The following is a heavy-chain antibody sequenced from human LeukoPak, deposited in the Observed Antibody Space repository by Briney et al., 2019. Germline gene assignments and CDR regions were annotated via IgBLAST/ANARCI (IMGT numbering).Heavy chain of an antibody. Sequence: SQTLSLTCTVSGGSISSGNYYWGWIRQPPGKGLEWIGSIYYSGSTYYNPSLKSRVTTSVDTSKNQFSLKLSSVTAADTAVYYCAREPPRGDIDAFDIWGQGTVVTVSS. CDR3: AREPPRGDIDAFDI. CDR2: IYYSGST. J-gene: IGHJ3*02. V-gene: IGHV4-39*07. D-gene: IGHD3-10*01. CDR1: GGSISSGNYY.